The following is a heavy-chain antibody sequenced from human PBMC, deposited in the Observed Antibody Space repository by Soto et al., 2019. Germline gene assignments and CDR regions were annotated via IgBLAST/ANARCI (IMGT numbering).Heavy chain of an antibody. Sequence: QVQLVQSGAEVKKPGSSVKVSCKASGGTFSSYAISWVRQAPGQGLEWMGGIIPIFGIANYAQKFQGRVTITADESTSTAYMELSSLRSEDTAVYYCARVMGRYYDSSGYFDIWGQGTMVTVSS. CDR1: GGTFSSYA. CDR3: ARVMGRYYDSSGYFDI. V-gene: IGHV1-69*12. CDR2: IIPIFGIA. J-gene: IGHJ3*02. D-gene: IGHD3-22*01.